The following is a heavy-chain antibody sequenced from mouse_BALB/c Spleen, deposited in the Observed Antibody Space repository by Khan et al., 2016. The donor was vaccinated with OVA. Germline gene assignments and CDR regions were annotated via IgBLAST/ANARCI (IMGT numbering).Heavy chain of an antibody. J-gene: IGHJ2*01. CDR3: ARGNYYGYYFDY. CDR1: GYSITSGYA. D-gene: IGHD1-1*01. CDR2: ISYSGGT. Sequence: VQLKESGPGLVKPSQSLSLTCTVTGYSITSGYAWNWIRQFPGNKLEWMGYISYSGGTSYHPSLKSRISITRDTSKNQFFLQLNSVTTEDTATYYCARGNYYGYYFDYWGQGTTLTVSS. V-gene: IGHV3-2*02.